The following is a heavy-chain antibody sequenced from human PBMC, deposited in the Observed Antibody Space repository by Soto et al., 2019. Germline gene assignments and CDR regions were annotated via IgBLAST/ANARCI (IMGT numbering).Heavy chain of an antibody. V-gene: IGHV3-30-3*01. CDR2: ISYDGSNK. Sequence: GGSLRLSCAASGFTFSSYAMHWVRQAPGKGLEWVAVISYDGSNKYYADSVKGRFTISRDNSKNTLYPQMNSLRAEDTAVYYCARERLAWDYYYGMDVWGQGTTVTVSS. J-gene: IGHJ6*02. D-gene: IGHD6-19*01. CDR1: GFTFSSYA. CDR3: ARERLAWDYYYGMDV.